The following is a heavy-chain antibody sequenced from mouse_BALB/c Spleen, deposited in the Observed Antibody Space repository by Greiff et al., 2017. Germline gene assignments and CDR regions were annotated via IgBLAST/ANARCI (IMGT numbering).Heavy chain of an antibody. Sequence: EVQVVESGGGLVQPGGSRKLSCAASGFTFSSFGMHWVRQAPEKGLEWVAYISSGSSTIYYADTVKGRFTISRDNPKNTLFLQMTSLRSEDTAMYYCARDEKGFAYWGQGTLVTVSA. J-gene: IGHJ3*01. CDR2: ISSGSSTI. CDR3: ARDEKGFAY. CDR1: GFTFSSFG. V-gene: IGHV5-17*02.